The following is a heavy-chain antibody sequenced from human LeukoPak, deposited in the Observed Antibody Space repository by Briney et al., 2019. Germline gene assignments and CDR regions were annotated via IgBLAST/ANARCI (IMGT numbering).Heavy chain of an antibody. D-gene: IGHD6-19*01. CDR1: GYTFTGYY. CDR3: ARVIAVAAPGGY. J-gene: IGHJ4*02. V-gene: IGHV1-18*04. CDR2: ISAYNGNT. Sequence: ASVKVSCKASGYTFTGYYMHWVRQAPGQGLEWMGWISAYNGNTNYAQKLQGRVTMTTDTSTSTAYMELRSLRSDDTAVYYCARVIAVAAPGGYWGQGTLVTVSS.